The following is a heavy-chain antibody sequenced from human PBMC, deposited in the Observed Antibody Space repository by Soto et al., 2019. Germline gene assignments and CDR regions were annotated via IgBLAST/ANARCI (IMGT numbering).Heavy chain of an antibody. V-gene: IGHV4-30-4*01. D-gene: IGHD2-15*01. Sequence: SETLSLTCTVSGGSISSGDYYWSWILQPPGKGLEWIGYIYYSGSTYYNPSLKSRVTISVDTSKNQFSLKLSSVTAADTAVYYCARDCSGGSCYSGEAFDIWGQGTMVT. CDR3: ARDCSGGSCYSGEAFDI. CDR1: GGSISSGDYY. J-gene: IGHJ3*02. CDR2: IYYSGST.